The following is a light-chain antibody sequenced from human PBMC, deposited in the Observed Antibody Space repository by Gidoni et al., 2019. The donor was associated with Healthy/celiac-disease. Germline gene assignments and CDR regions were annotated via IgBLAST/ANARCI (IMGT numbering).Light chain of an antibody. CDR1: SSNIGSNT. CDR2: SNN. V-gene: IGLV1-44*01. Sequence: QSVLTQPPSASGTPGQGVTISCSGSSSNIGSNTVNWYQQLPGTAPKLLIYSNNQRPSRVPDRFSGSKSGTSASLAISGHQSEDEADYYCAAWDDSLNGWVFGGGTKLTVL. CDR3: AAWDDSLNGWV. J-gene: IGLJ3*02.